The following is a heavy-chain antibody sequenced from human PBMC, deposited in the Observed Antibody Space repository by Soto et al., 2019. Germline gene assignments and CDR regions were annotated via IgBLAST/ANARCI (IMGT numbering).Heavy chain of an antibody. CDR1: GGSFSGYY. J-gene: IGHJ6*03. Sequence: SETLSLTCAVYGGSFSGYYWSWIRQPPGKGLEWIGEINHSGSTNYNPSLKSRVTISVDTSKNQFSLKLSSVTAADTAVYYCARVPSYSSSSFYYMDVWGKGTTVTVSS. D-gene: IGHD6-6*01. CDR3: ARVPSYSSSSFYYMDV. V-gene: IGHV4-34*01. CDR2: INHSGST.